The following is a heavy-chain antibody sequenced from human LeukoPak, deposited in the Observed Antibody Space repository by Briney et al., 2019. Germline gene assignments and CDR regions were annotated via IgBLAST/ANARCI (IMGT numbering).Heavy chain of an antibody. CDR2: IYTSGST. D-gene: IGHD6-13*01. Sequence: SETLSLTCTVSGGSISSHYWSWIRQPPGKGLEWIGYIYTSGSTNYNPSLKSRVTISVDTSKNQFSLKLSSVTAADTAVYYCARRHSSSWYADNWFDPWGQGTLVTVSS. CDR1: GGSISSHY. J-gene: IGHJ5*02. V-gene: IGHV4-4*09. CDR3: ARRHSSSWYADNWFDP.